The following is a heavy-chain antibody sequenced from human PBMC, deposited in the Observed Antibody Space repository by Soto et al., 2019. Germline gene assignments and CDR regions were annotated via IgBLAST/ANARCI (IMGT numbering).Heavy chain of an antibody. CDR1: GFTFTSSA. Sequence: SVKVSCKASGFTFTSSAMQWARQARGQRLEWIGWIVVGSGNTNYAQKFQERVTITRDMSTSTAYMELSSLRSEDTAVYYCARGNIVVVPTGGDYYYYYMDVWGKGTTVTVSS. V-gene: IGHV1-58*02. CDR2: IVVGSGNT. D-gene: IGHD2-2*01. J-gene: IGHJ6*03. CDR3: ARGNIVVVPTGGDYYYYYMDV.